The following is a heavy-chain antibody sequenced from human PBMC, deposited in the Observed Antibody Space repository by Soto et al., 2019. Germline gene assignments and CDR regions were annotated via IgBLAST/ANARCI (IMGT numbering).Heavy chain of an antibody. Sequence: SVKVSCKASGGTFSTFGISWVRQAPGQGLEWMGGIIPFFGTARYSQKFEDRITITADESTNKVYMDLRSLTSEDTAIYYCAKSAPMDAGDKYYYDFWGQGALVTVSS. D-gene: IGHD4-17*01. J-gene: IGHJ4*02. CDR3: AKSAPMDAGDKYYYDF. CDR2: IIPFFGTA. V-gene: IGHV1-69*13. CDR1: GGTFSTFG.